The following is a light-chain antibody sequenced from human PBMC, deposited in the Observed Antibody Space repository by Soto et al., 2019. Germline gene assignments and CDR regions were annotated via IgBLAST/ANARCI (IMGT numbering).Light chain of an antibody. CDR1: QDISNY. Sequence: DIQMTQSPSSLSASVGDRDTITCQASQDISNYLNWYQQKPGKAPKLLIYDASNLETGVPSRFSGSGSGTDFTFTISSLQPEDIATYYCQQYDNLALTFGPGTKVDIK. CDR2: DAS. J-gene: IGKJ3*01. V-gene: IGKV1-33*01. CDR3: QQYDNLALT.